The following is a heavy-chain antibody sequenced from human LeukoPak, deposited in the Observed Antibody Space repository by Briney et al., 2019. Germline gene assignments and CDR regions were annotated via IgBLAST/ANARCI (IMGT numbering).Heavy chain of an antibody. D-gene: IGHD2-8*01. CDR1: GGTFNSYA. Sequence: SVKVSCKASGGTFNSYAISWVRQAPGQGFEWMGGFIPILGTANYAQKFQGRVMITADESTSTAYMDLNSLRSEDTAVYYCARSPPGLIYMDVWGKGTTVSVSS. CDR3: ARSPPGLIYMDV. CDR2: FIPILGTA. V-gene: IGHV1-69*13. J-gene: IGHJ6*03.